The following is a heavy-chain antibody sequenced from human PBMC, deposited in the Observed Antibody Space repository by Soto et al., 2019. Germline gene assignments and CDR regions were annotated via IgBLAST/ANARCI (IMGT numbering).Heavy chain of an antibody. CDR2: IWYDGSNK. CDR1: GFTFSSYG. D-gene: IGHD3-3*01. J-gene: IGHJ6*02. Sequence: GGSLRLSCAASGFTFSSYGMHWVRQAPGKGLEWVAVIWYDGSNKYYADSVKGRFTISRDNSKNTLYLQMNSLRAEDTAVYYCARGYRKEWLFWGYGMDVWGQGTTVTVSS. V-gene: IGHV3-33*01. CDR3: ARGYRKEWLFWGYGMDV.